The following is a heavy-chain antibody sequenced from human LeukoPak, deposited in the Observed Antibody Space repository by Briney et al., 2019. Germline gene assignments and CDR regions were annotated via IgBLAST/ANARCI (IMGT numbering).Heavy chain of an antibody. D-gene: IGHD2-15*01. V-gene: IGHV3-7*01. Sequence: GGSLRLSCAASGFTFSTYWMSWVRQAPGKGLEWVANIKQDGSEEYYVDSVKGRFTISRDNAKNSLYLQMNSLRAEDTAVYYCARDSPYSERGQPAVYWGQGTLVTVSS. CDR2: IKQDGSEE. CDR3: ARDSPYSERGQPAVY. CDR1: GFTFSTYW. J-gene: IGHJ4*02.